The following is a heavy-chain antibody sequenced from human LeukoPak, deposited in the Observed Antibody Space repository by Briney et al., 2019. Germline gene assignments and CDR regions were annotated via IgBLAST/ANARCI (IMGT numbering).Heavy chain of an antibody. CDR1: GFTLSSYE. V-gene: IGHV3-48*03. CDR2: ITTSGAIM. D-gene: IGHD5-24*01. J-gene: IGHJ1*01. Sequence: GGSLRLSCAASGFTLSSYEMNWVRQAPGKGLEWVAYITTSGAIMYYRDSVKGRFTISRDNAKNSLYLQMDSLRAEDTAVYYCATSGGDGYNLIPEYFQDWGQGTLVTVSS. CDR3: ATSGGDGYNLIPEYFQD.